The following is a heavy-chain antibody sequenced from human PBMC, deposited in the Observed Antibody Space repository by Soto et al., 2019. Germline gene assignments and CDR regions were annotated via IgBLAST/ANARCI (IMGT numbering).Heavy chain of an antibody. CDR2: IYYTGST. CDR3: ARGSEWFGGRLDY. CDR1: GASISNYY. Sequence: SETLSLTCTVSGASISNYYWSWIRQPPGKELEWIGYIYYTGSTNYNPSLKSRVTISLDTSKNQFSLSLSSVTAADTAIYYCARGSEWFGGRLDYWGQGPLVTVSS. V-gene: IGHV4-59*01. D-gene: IGHD3-10*01. J-gene: IGHJ4*02.